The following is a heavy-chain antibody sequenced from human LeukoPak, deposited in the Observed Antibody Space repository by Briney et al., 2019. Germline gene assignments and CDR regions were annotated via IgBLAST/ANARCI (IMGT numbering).Heavy chain of an antibody. Sequence: SETLSLTCAVYGGSFSDHFWGWIRQPPGKGLEWIGEINHSGRTYYNPSLKSRVTISVDTSKNQFSLNLSSVTAADTAVYYCARDVLVVPAAIHYGMDVWGQGTTVTVSS. CDR2: INHSGRT. CDR3: ARDVLVVPAAIHYGMDV. V-gene: IGHV4-34*01. CDR1: GGSFSDHF. J-gene: IGHJ6*02. D-gene: IGHD2-2*01.